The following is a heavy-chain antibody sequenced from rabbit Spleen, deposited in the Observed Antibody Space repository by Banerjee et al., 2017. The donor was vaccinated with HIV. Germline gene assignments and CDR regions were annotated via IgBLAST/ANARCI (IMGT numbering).Heavy chain of an antibody. CDR2: IDTGDDNT. CDR3: GRAGEGGYGYLDL. V-gene: IGHV1S40*01. CDR1: GFSFSSSDY. J-gene: IGHJ4*01. D-gene: IGHD2-1*01. Sequence: LEESGGDLVKPGASLTLTCTASGFSFSSSDYMCWVRQAPGKGLEWIACIDTGDDNTYYASWAKGRFTVSSDNAQNTVDLQMTSLTVADTATFFCGRAGEGGYGYLDLWGQGTLVTVS.